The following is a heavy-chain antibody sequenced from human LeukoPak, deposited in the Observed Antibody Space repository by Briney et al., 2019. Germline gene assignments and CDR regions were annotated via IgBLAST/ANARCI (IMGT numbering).Heavy chain of an antibody. Sequence: SETLSLTCTVSGGSISSGSYYWSWIRQPAGKGLEWIGRIYTSGSTNYNPSLKSRVTMSVDTSKNQFSLKLSSVTAADTAVYYCARDSGKRSYINWGQGTLVTVSS. V-gene: IGHV4-61*02. D-gene: IGHD1-26*01. CDR1: GGSISSGSYY. J-gene: IGHJ4*02. CDR3: ARDSGKRSYIN. CDR2: IYTSGST.